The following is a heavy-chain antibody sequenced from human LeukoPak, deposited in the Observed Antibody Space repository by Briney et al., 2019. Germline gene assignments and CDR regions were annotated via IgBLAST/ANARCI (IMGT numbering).Heavy chain of an antibody. J-gene: IGHJ4*02. Sequence: PSETLSLTCAVSGGSISSSSHHWGSIRQPPGKGLEWIASISSSGSTNYNPSLQSRATISVDTSKNQFSLRLSSVTAADTAVYYCARRYCTTTTWYYFDYWGQGTLVIVSS. CDR3: ARRYCTTTTWYYFDY. D-gene: IGHD2-2*01. CDR2: ISSSGST. V-gene: IGHV4-39*01. CDR1: GGSISSSSHH.